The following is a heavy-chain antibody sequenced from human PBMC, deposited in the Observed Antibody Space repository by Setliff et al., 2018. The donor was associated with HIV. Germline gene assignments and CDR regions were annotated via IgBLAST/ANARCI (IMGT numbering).Heavy chain of an antibody. J-gene: IGHJ4*02. V-gene: IGHV3-49*02. D-gene: IGHD3-9*01. CDR3: TRDHRFVDRYPDW. CDR2: IRTNARGGAT. CDR1: GFSIGNFYY. Sequence: LSLTCNVSGFSIGNFYYWGWVRQAPGKGLEWVGFIRTNARGGATEYAASVKGRFTISRDDSKSIAYLQMSSLKIEDTAVYYCTRDHRFVDRYPDWWGQGTLVTVSS.